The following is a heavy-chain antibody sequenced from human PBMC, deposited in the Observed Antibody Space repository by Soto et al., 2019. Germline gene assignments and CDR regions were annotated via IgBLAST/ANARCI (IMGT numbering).Heavy chain of an antibody. D-gene: IGHD3-9*01. Sequence: SVKVSCKASGGTFSSYAISWVRQAPGQGLEWMGGIIPIFGTANYAQKFQGRVTITADESTSTAYMELSSLRSEDTAVYYCARYQKPYYDILTCYYYRGCDYYYGMDVRGQGNTVTFSS. CDR3: ARYQKPYYDILTCYYYRGCDYYYGMDV. CDR2: IIPIFGTA. J-gene: IGHJ6*01. V-gene: IGHV1-69*13. CDR1: GGTFSSYA.